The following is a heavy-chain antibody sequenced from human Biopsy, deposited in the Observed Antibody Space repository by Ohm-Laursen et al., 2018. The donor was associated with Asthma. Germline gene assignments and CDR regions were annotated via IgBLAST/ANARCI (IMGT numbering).Heavy chain of an antibody. CDR2: IMTVFGTT. J-gene: IGHJ6*02. D-gene: IGHD6-19*01. V-gene: IGHV1-69*01. CDR3: ARCQVGYSSGWSLLLKKIYYSGMDV. CDR1: GGTFSNFA. Sequence: GPSVSVSCKAPGGTFSNFAISWVRQAPGQGLEWLGGIMTVFGTTNYAQKFQGRVTITADESTSTAYMEVTSLRSEDTAIYYCARCQVGYSSGWSLLLKKIYYSGMDVWGQGTAVTVSS.